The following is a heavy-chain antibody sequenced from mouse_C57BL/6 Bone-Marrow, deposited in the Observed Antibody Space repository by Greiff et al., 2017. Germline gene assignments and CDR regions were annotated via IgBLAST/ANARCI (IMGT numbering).Heavy chain of an antibody. J-gene: IGHJ2*01. CDR3: ARHGSSTLDY. D-gene: IGHD1-1*01. CDR2: ISDGGSYT. Sequence: EVHLVESGGGLVKPGGSLKLSCAASGFTFSSYAMSWVRQTPEKRLEWVATISDGGSYTYYPDNVKGRFTISRDNAKNNLYLQMSHLKSEDTALYYCARHGSSTLDYWGQGTTLTGAS. V-gene: IGHV5-4*01. CDR1: GFTFSSYA.